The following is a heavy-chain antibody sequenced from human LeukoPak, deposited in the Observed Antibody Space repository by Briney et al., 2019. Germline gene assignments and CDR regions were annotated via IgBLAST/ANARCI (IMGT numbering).Heavy chain of an antibody. V-gene: IGHV3-21*01. CDR2: ISSSSSYI. Sequence: GGSLRLSCAASGFTFSSYSMNWVRQAPGKGLEWVSSISSSSSYIYYADSVKGRFTISRDNAKNSLYLQMNSLRAEDTAVYYCARQYDPSAPYFDYWGQGTLVTVSS. CDR1: GFTFSSYS. J-gene: IGHJ4*02. CDR3: ARQYDPSAPYFDY. D-gene: IGHD1-1*01.